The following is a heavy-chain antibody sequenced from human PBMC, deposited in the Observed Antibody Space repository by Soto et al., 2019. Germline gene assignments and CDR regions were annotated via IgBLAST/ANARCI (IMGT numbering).Heavy chain of an antibody. Sequence: GGSLRLSCAASGFTFSSYDMHWVRQATGKGLEWVSAIGTAGDPYYPGSVKGRFTISRENAKNSLYLQMTSLRAGATAVYDCAIGFLTYVSRTYYPGLNGMDVWGQGTTVTVS. CDR2: IGTAGDP. V-gene: IGHV3-13*05. CDR1: GFTFSSYD. D-gene: IGHD3-22*01. J-gene: IGHJ6*02. CDR3: AIGFLTYVSRTYYPGLNGMDV.